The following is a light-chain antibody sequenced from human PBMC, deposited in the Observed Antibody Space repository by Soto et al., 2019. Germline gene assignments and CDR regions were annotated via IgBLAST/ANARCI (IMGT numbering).Light chain of an antibody. V-gene: IGLV2-14*01. J-gene: IGLJ3*02. CDR2: EVS. CDR3: SSYTSSSTRV. CDR1: SRDGGGYNY. Sequence: QSALTQPASVSGSPGQSITISCTGTSRDGGGYNYVSWDQQHPGKAPKLMIYEVSNRPSGVSNRFSGSKSGNTASLTISGLQAEDEADYYCSSYTSSSTRVFGGGTKVTVL.